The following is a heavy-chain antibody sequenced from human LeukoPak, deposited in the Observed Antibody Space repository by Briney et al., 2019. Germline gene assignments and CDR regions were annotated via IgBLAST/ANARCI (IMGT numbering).Heavy chain of an antibody. CDR3: ASESGYKPAGGDY. Sequence: GGSLRLSCAASGFTFSSYSMNWVRQAPGKGLEWVSSISSSSSYVYYADSVKGRFTISRDNAKNSQYLQMNSLRAEDTAVYYCASESGYKPAGGDYWGQGTLVTVSS. V-gene: IGHV3-21*01. CDR2: ISSSSSYV. D-gene: IGHD5-12*01. J-gene: IGHJ4*02. CDR1: GFTFSSYS.